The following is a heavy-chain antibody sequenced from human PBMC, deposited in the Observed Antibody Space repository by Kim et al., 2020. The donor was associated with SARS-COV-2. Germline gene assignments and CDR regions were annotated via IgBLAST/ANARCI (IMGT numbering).Heavy chain of an antibody. J-gene: IGHJ4*02. V-gene: IGHV4-39*01. CDR3: AGLPHDSSGYVDC. Sequence: SETLFLTCTVSGGSISSSFNYWGWIRQPPGKGLEWIGSVYHSGSTYDSPALKSRVTVSVDTSKNQFSLKVTSVTAADTAVYFCAGLPHDSSGYVDCWGQGSLVTVSS. CDR1: GGSISSSFNY. CDR2: VYHSGST. D-gene: IGHD3-22*01.